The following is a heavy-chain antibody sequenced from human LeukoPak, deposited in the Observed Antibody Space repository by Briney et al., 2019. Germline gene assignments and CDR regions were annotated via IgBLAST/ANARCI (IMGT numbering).Heavy chain of an antibody. Sequence: PGGSLRLSCAASGFTFSSYSMNWVRQAPGKGLEWVSYISSSSSTIYYADSVKGRFTISRDNAKNSLYLQMNSLRAEGTAVYYCARDRRVFCGGDNCDYYYYYYMDVWGKGTTVTVSS. D-gene: IGHD2-21*02. V-gene: IGHV3-48*01. J-gene: IGHJ6*03. CDR1: GFTFSSYS. CDR2: ISSSSSTI. CDR3: ARDRRVFCGGDNCDYYYYYYMDV.